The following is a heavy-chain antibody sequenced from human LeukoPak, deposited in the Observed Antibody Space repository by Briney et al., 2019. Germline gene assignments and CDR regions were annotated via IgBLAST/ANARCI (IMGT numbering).Heavy chain of an antibody. Sequence: SQTLSLTCAISGDSVSSNSAAWNWIRQSPSRGLEWLGRTYYRSKWYNDYAVSVKSRITINPDTSKNQFSLQLNSVTPEDTAVYYCARAEPVYDFWSGYFYYMDVWGKGTTVTVSS. CDR1: GDSVSSNSAA. J-gene: IGHJ6*03. D-gene: IGHD3-3*01. CDR2: TYYRSKWYN. CDR3: ARAEPVYDFWSGYFYYMDV. V-gene: IGHV6-1*01.